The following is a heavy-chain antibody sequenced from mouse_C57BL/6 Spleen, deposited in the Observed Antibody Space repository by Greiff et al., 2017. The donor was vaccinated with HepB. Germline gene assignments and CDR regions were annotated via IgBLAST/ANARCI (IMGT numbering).Heavy chain of an antibody. V-gene: IGHV1-64*01. D-gene: IGHD3-3*01. CDR3: ASPLGYFDY. CDR2: IHPNSCST. J-gene: IGHJ2*01. CDR1: GYTFTSYW. Sequence: QVQLQQPGAELVKPGASVKLSCKASGYTFTSYWMHWVKQRPGQGLEWIGMIHPNSCSTNYNEKFKSKATLTVDKSSSTAYMQLSSLTSEDSAVYYCASPLGYFDYWGQGTTLTVSS.